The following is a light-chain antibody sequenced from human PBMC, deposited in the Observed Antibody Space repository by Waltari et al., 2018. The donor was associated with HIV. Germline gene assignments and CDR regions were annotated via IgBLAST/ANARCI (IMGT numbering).Light chain of an antibody. Sequence: QSVLTPPPSVSGAPGQRVTISCSGSSSSLGTTYDLPWYQQLPRAAPKLLIYGDYNRPSGVPERFSASRSGTSASLAITGLQPEDEADYYCQSYDTIVGGFYVFGTGTKVTV. CDR2: GDY. CDR1: SSSLGTTYD. J-gene: IGLJ1*01. V-gene: IGLV1-40*01. CDR3: QSYDTIVGGFYV.